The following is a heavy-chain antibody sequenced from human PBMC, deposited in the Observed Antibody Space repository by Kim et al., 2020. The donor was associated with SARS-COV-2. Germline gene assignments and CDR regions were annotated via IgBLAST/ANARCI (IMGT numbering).Heavy chain of an antibody. J-gene: IGHJ4*02. CDR1: GFTFSSYA. V-gene: IGHV3-23*01. Sequence: GGSLRLSCAASGFTFSSYAMSWVRQAPGKGLEWVSAISGSGGSTYYADSVKGRFTISRDNSKNTLYLQMNSLRAEDTAVYYCAKVRVSTYYYDSSGYYSFDYCGQGTLVTISS. D-gene: IGHD3-22*01. CDR2: ISGSGGST. CDR3: AKVRVSTYYYDSSGYYSFDY.